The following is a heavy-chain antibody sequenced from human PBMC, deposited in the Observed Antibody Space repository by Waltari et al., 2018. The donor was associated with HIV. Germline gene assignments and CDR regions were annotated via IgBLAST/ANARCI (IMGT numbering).Heavy chain of an antibody. Sequence: QVQLQESGPGLVKPSQTLSLTCTVSGGSISSGSYYWSWIRQPAGKGLEWIGRIYTSGSTNYNPSLKSRVTISVDTSKNQFSLKLSSVTAADTAVYYCARGRMYDFGWFDPWGQGTLVTVSS. CDR2: IYTSGST. CDR3: ARGRMYDFGWFDP. D-gene: IGHD3-3*01. V-gene: IGHV4-61*02. CDR1: GGSISSGSYY. J-gene: IGHJ5*02.